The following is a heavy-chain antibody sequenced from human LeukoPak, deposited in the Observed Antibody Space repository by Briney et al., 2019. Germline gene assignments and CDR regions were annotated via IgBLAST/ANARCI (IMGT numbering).Heavy chain of an antibody. J-gene: IGHJ4*02. V-gene: IGHV3-23*01. CDR3: AKSLFYYDNSGYDY. Sequence: PGGPLRLSCTASGFTFSSYAMNWVRQAPGKGLEWVSGISGSEGSTHYADSVKGRFTISRDNSKNTLYLQMNSLRAEDTAVYYCAKSLFYYDNSGYDYWGQGTLVTVSS. CDR2: ISGSEGST. D-gene: IGHD3-22*01. CDR1: GFTFSSYA.